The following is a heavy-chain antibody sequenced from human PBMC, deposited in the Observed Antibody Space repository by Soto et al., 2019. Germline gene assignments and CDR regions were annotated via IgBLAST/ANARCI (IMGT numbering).Heavy chain of an antibody. CDR1: GGTFNTFA. CDR2: IIPIFGPA. Sequence: QVQLVQSGAEVKKPGSSVKVSCKASGGTFNTFAISWVRQAPGQGLEWMGGIIPIFGPANYAEKFQGRVTITADKSTSTAYLELTSVTSEDTAVYYCARAAKRYFDYWGQGTLVTVSS. CDR3: ARAAKRYFDY. V-gene: IGHV1-69*06. J-gene: IGHJ4*02.